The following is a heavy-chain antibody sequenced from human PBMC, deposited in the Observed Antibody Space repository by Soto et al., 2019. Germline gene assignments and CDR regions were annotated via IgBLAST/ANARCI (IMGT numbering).Heavy chain of an antibody. CDR1: GASVSSSHW. CDR2: IYHVGFT. CDR3: ARVRPPTSTIPVAVLDYFDY. V-gene: IGHV4-4*02. Sequence: QVHLQESGPGLVKPSGTLSLTCGVSGASVSSSHWWTWVRQPPGKGLEWIGEIYHVGFTSYNPSLKSRFIMSLDQSRNQFSRKMSSVTAADTAVYYCARVRPPTSTIPVAVLDYFDYWGQGSLGTVSS. D-gene: IGHD2-2*01. J-gene: IGHJ4*02.